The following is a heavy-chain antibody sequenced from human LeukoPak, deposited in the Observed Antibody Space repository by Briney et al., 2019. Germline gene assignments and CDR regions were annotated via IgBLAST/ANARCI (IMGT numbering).Heavy chain of an antibody. Sequence: PSETLSLTCAVYGGSFSGHYWSWIRQPPGKGLEWIGEINHSGSTNYNPSLKSRFTISVDTSKNQFSLKLSSVTAADTAVYYCARGEWLRSWFGYWGQGTLVTVSS. CDR3: ARGEWLRSWFGY. CDR2: INHSGST. D-gene: IGHD5-12*01. J-gene: IGHJ4*02. CDR1: GGSFSGHY. V-gene: IGHV4-34*01.